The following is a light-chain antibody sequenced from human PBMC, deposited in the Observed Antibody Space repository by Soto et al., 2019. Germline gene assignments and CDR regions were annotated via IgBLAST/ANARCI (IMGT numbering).Light chain of an antibody. J-gene: IGLJ3*02. V-gene: IGLV2-8*01. CDR3: NSYAGKNTWV. CDR1: SSDVGGYKY. CDR2: EVN. Sequence: QSALTQPPSASGSPGQSVTISCTGTSSDVGGYKYVSWYQQHPGKAPKLMIYEVNNRPSGVPNRFSGSKSGNAASLTVSGLQAEDEADYYCNSYAGKNTWVFGEGTKVTVL.